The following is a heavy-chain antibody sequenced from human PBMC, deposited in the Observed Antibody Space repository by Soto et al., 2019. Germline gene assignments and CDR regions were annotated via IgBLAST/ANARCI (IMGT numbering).Heavy chain of an antibody. Sequence: PGGSLRLSCAASGFTFSRYSMNWVRQAPGKGLEWVSYISSSSSTIYYADSVKGRFTISRDNAKNSLYLQMNSLRAEDTAVYYCARDLAGRYCGRDCPYGMDLWGPGTTVTVSS. D-gene: IGHD2-21*02. CDR3: ARDLAGRYCGRDCPYGMDL. CDR2: ISSSSSTI. CDR1: GFTFSRYS. V-gene: IGHV3-48*01. J-gene: IGHJ6*02.